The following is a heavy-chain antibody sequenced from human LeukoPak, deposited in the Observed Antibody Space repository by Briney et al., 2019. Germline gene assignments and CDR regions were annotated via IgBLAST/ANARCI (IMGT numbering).Heavy chain of an antibody. CDR2: ISGCGGST. V-gene: IGHV3-23*01. J-gene: IGHJ4*02. CDR3: AKGRCSSTSCFVDY. D-gene: IGHD2-2*01. CDR1: GFTFSSYA. Sequence: GGSLRLSCEASGFTFSSYAMSWVRQPAGKGLEWDSTISGCGGSTYYADSVWGRFAVARDNSKNTLYLLMSSLRAEDTSVYYCAKGRCSSTSCFVDYWGQGTLVTVSS.